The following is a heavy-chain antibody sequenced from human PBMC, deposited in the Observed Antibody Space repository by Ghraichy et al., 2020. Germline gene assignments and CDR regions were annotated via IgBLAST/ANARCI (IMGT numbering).Heavy chain of an antibody. V-gene: IGHV3-74*01. J-gene: IGHJ4*02. Sequence: GGSLRLSCAASGFTLGSYWMHWVRQAPGKGLVWVSRIKSDGSSTSYEDSVKGRFTTSRDNAKNTLYLQMNSLRVEDTAVYYCVRVDSVGGNWVAVDYWGQGTLVTVTS. CDR1: GFTLGSYW. CDR2: IKSDGSST. CDR3: VRVDSVGGNWVAVDY. D-gene: IGHD1-1*01.